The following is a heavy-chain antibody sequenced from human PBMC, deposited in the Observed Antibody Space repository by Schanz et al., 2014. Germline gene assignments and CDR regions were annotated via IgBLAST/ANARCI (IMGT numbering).Heavy chain of an antibody. Sequence: EVHLLESGGGLVQPGGSLRLSCAASGFTFSIYGMSWVRQAPGKVLEWLSGISGSGGRTYDAGSVKGRFTISRDNSNNTVFLQMSSLRAEDTAVYYCAREDCSATSSYFRYWGQGTLVTVSS. CDR3: AREDCSATSSYFRY. J-gene: IGHJ4*02. V-gene: IGHV3-23*01. CDR1: GFTFSIYG. D-gene: IGHD2-21*01. CDR2: ISGSGGRT.